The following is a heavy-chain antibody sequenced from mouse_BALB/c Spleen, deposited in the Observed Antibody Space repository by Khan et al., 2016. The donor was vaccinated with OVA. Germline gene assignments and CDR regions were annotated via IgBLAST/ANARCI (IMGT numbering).Heavy chain of an antibody. CDR2: INPSNGGT. CDR1: GYTFTRYY. J-gene: IGHJ1*01. V-gene: IGHV1S81*02. CDR3: TRKDYYGSSRRFFDV. D-gene: IGHD1-1*01. Sequence: QVQLKQSGAELVKPGASVKLSCKASGYTFTRYYMYWVKQRPGQGLEWIGEINPSNGGTNFNEKFKSKATLTVDKLSSTAYMQLSSLTSEDSAVYYCTRKDYYGSSRRFFDVWGAGTTVTVSS.